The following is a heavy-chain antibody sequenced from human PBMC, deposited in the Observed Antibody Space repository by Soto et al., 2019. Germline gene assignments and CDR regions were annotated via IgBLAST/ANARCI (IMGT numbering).Heavy chain of an antibody. CDR3: VIGDCTSTSCSYYFSGLDV. V-gene: IGHV1-69*01. Sequence: QVHLVQSGAEVKKPGSSVKVSCKASGGSFRRYAISWVRQAPGQGLEWMGGSLPIFRSPSHAQKFQGRVTITADESTSTAFLELTSLTSEDTAIYYCVIGDCTSTSCSYYFSGLDVWGQGTTVTVSS. CDR1: GGSFRRYA. J-gene: IGHJ6*02. D-gene: IGHD2-2*01. CDR2: SLPIFRSP.